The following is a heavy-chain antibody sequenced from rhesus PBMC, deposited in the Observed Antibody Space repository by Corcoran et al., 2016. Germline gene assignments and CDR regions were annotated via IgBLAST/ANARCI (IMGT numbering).Heavy chain of an antibody. Sequence: QVQLQESGPGLVKPSETLSLRCAVAGGSISGDYYWNWIRQSPGKGLEWIGRVYGNGATTYYHPSVKSRVTISKDTSKNQLFLVLSSVTAADTAVYYCGRDFDFWGQGVLVTVSP. J-gene: IGHJ4*01. CDR3: GRDFDF. CDR2: VYGNGATT. CDR1: GGSISGDYY. V-gene: IGHV4S9*01.